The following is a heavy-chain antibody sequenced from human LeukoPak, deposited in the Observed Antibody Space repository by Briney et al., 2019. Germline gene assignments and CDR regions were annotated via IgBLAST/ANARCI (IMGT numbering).Heavy chain of an antibody. J-gene: IGHJ4*02. Sequence: SETLSLTCTVSGGSISSYYWSWIRQPPGKGLEWIGYIHYSGSTNYNPSLKSRVTISVDTSKNQFSLKLSSVTAADTAEYYCARAAVPYYFDYWGQGTLVTVSS. CDR3: ARAAVPYYFDY. D-gene: IGHD2-2*01. V-gene: IGHV4-59*01. CDR1: GGSISSYY. CDR2: IHYSGST.